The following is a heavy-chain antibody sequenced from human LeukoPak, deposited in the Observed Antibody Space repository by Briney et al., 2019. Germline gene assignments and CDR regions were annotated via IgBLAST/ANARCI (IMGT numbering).Heavy chain of an antibody. CDR2: IYSGGST. V-gene: IGHV3-53*01. CDR3: ASTPAGGYSYGYGY. Sequence: PGGSLRLSCAAFGFTVSSNYMSWVRQAPGKGLEWVSVIYSGGSTYYADSVKGRFTISRDNSKNTLYLQMNSLRAEDTAVYYCASTPAGGYSYGYGYWGQGTLVTVSS. CDR1: GFTVSSNY. J-gene: IGHJ4*02. D-gene: IGHD5-18*01.